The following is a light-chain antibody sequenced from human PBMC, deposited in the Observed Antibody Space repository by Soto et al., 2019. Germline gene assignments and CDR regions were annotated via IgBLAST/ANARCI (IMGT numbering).Light chain of an antibody. CDR1: KLGDKY. J-gene: IGLJ2*01. CDR2: QDS. Sequence: SYELTQPPSVSVSPGQTASITCSGDKLGDKYACWYQQKPGQSPVLVIYQDSKRPSGIPERFSGSNSGNTATLTISGTQAMDAADYCCQAWDTSNVVFGGGTKVTVL. CDR3: QAWDTSNVV. V-gene: IGLV3-1*01.